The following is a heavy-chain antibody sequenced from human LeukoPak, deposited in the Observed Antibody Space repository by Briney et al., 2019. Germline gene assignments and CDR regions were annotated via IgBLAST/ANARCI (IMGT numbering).Heavy chain of an antibody. V-gene: IGHV3-7*03. CDR2: IKQDGSEK. D-gene: IGHD2-2*01. CDR3: ARGKKYQLLMTFDY. CDR1: GFTFSSYW. Sequence: GGSLRLSCAASGFTFSSYWMSWVRQAPGKGLEWVANIKQDGSEKYYVDSVKGRFTISGDNAKNSLYLQMNSLRAEDTAVYYCARGKKYQLLMTFDYWGQGTLVTVSS. J-gene: IGHJ4*02.